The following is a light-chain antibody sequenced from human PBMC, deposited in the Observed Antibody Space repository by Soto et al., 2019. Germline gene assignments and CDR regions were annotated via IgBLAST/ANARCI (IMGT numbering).Light chain of an antibody. CDR2: AAS. V-gene: IGKV1-39*01. CDR3: QQSYSTPIT. CDR1: QSISNY. J-gene: IGKJ1*01. Sequence: DIQMTQSPSSLSASVGDRVTITCRASQSISNYLNWYQQKPGKAPKLLIYAASSLQSGVPSRFSGSGSGTDFTLTISSLQPEEFATYYCQQSYSTPITFGQGTKVDIK.